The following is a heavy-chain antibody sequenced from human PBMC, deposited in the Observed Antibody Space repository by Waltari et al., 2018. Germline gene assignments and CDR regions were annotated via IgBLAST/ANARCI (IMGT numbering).Heavy chain of an antibody. CDR1: GGSISSHY. CDR3: AREYYYGSGSYYISYMDV. V-gene: IGHV4-59*11. J-gene: IGHJ6*03. CDR2: IYYSGST. D-gene: IGHD3-10*01. Sequence: QVQLQESGPGLVKPSETLSLTCTVSGGSISSHYWSWIRQPPGKGLEWIGYIYYSGSTNYNPSLKSRVTISVDTSKNQFSLKLSSVTAADTAVYYSAREYYYGSGSYYISYMDVWGKGTTVTVSS.